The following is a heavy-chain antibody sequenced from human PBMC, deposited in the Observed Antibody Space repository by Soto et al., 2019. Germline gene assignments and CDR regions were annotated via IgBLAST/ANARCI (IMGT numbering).Heavy chain of an antibody. CDR2: IGGSGGYK. CDR3: AKDAAMVSSTLNYFDY. V-gene: IGHV3-23*01. CDR1: GFFFSSYA. J-gene: IGHJ4*02. Sequence: EVQLLESGGGLVQPGGSLRLSCAASGFFFSSYAMSWFRQAPGKGLEWVSGIGGSGGYKSYADSVKGRFTISRDNSKNTMYLQMESMGAEDTAVYYCAKDAAMVSSTLNYFDYWGQGTLVAVSS. D-gene: IGHD6-13*01.